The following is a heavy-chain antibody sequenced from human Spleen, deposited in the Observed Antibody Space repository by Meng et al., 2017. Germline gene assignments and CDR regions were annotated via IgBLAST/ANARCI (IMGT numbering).Heavy chain of an antibody. J-gene: IGHJ4*02. V-gene: IGHV1-2*06. CDR2: INPNSGDT. CDR1: GYTFTAYY. Sequence: QRVQPGAEVKKPGAAVNVSCKVSGYTFTAYYIHWVRQAPGQGLEWMGRINPNSGDTNYAQKFQGRVTMTRDTSISTAYMELSRLISDDTAVYYCARDASCDHWGQGTLVTVSS. D-gene: IGHD3-16*02. CDR3: ARDASCDH.